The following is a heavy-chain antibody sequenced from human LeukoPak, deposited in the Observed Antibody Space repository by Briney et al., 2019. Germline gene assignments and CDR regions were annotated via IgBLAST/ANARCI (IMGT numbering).Heavy chain of an antibody. Sequence: PGGSLRVSCEASWITLSSYWMSWVRQAPGKGLEWVANIRQDESEKKYVDSVKGRFTISRDNAQNSLYLQMSSLRAEDTALYYCARYARDSPYSHFDYWGQGTLVTVSS. CDR1: WITLSSYW. V-gene: IGHV3-7*02. D-gene: IGHD2-2*01. J-gene: IGHJ4*02. CDR3: ARYARDSPYSHFDY. CDR2: IRQDESEK.